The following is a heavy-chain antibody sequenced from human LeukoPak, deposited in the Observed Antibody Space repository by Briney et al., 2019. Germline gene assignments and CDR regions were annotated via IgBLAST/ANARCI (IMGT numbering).Heavy chain of an antibody. CDR3: ARGIVGATDY. CDR1: GFTFSSYS. V-gene: IGHV3-21*01. J-gene: IGHJ4*02. CDR2: ITSSSTYI. Sequence: PGGSLRLSCAASGFTFSSYSINWVRQAPGKGLEWVSSITSSSTYIYYADSVRGRFTISRDNAKNSLYLQMNSLRAEDTAVYYCARGIVGATDYWGQGTLVTVSS. D-gene: IGHD1-26*01.